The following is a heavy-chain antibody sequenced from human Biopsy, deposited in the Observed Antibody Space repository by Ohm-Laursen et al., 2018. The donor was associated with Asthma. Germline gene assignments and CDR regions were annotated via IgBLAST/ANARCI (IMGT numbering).Heavy chain of an antibody. Sequence: SETLSLTCAVYGGSFSGYYWSWIRQPPGKGLEWIGEINHSGSTNYNPSLKSRVTISVDRSKNQFSLKLSSVTAADTAVYYCARVKDGYNFDYWGQRTLVTVSS. J-gene: IGHJ4*02. CDR1: GGSFSGYY. D-gene: IGHD5-24*01. V-gene: IGHV4-34*01. CDR2: INHSGST. CDR3: ARVKDGYNFDY.